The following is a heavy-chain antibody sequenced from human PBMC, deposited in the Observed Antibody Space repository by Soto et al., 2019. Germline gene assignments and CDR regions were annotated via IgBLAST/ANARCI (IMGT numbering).Heavy chain of an antibody. CDR1: GGSFSGYY. D-gene: IGHD3-22*01. CDR3: AGLYPNESRGNHLNN. V-gene: IGHV4-34*01. CDR2: INHSGST. Sequence: SETLSLTCAVYGGSFSGYYWSWIRQPPGKGLEWIGEINHSGSTNYNPSLKSRVTISVDTSKNQFSLKLSSVTAADTAVYYCAGLYPNESRGNHLNNWGQEALVTISS. J-gene: IGHJ4*02.